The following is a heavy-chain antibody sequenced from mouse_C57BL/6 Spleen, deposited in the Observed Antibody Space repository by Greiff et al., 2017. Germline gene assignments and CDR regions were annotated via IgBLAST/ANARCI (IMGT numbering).Heavy chain of an antibody. CDR2: IDPSDSET. Sequence: QVQLQQPGAELVRPGSSVKLSCKASGYTFTSYWMHWVKQRPIQGLEWIGNIDPSDSETHYNQKFKDKATLTVDKSSSTAYMQLSSLTSEDSAVYYCARFYYGNYYYAKDYGGQGTSVTVSS. CDR3: ARFYYGNYYYAKDY. D-gene: IGHD2-1*01. V-gene: IGHV1-52*01. CDR1: GYTFTSYW. J-gene: IGHJ4*01.